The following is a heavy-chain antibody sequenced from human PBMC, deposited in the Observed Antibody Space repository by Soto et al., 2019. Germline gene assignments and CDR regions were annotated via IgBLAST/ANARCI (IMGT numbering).Heavy chain of an antibody. CDR1: GGSFSSYY. Sequence: SETLSLTCTVSGGSFSSYYWSWIRQPPGKGLEWIGYFYYSGNTNYNPSLKSRVAMSVDTSKNQFSLNLTSVTAADTAVYYCARHNGQYYYYYYYMDVWGKGTTVTVSS. CDR3: ARHNGQYYYYYYYMDV. CDR2: FYYSGNT. V-gene: IGHV4-59*01. D-gene: IGHD1-20*01. J-gene: IGHJ6*03.